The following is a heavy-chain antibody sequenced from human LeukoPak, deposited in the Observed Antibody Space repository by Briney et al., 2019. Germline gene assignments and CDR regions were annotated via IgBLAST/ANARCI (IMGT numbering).Heavy chain of an antibody. V-gene: IGHV4-34*01. CDR3: ARGDIVVVPAAPSPSKRRNTAMPRRGAFDI. CDR1: GGSFSGYY. CDR2: INHSGST. D-gene: IGHD2-2*01. J-gene: IGHJ3*02. Sequence: SETLSLTCAVYGGSFSGYYWSWIRQPPGKGLEWIGEINHSGSTNYNPSLKSRVTISVDTSKSQFSLKLSSVTAADTAVYYCARGDIVVVPAAPSPSKRRNTAMPRRGAFDIWGQGTMVTVSS.